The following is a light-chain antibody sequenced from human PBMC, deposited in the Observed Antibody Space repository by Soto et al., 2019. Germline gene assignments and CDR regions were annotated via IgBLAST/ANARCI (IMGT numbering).Light chain of an antibody. CDR2: GAS. V-gene: IGKV1-9*01. J-gene: IGKJ5*01. Sequence: DIQLTQSPSFLSASVGDRVAITCRASQGISGYLAWYQQKPGKAPKLLIYGASTLQGGVPSRFSGSGSGTEFTLTISSLQPEDFATYYCQQLNSYPITFGQGTRLEIK. CDR1: QGISGY. CDR3: QQLNSYPIT.